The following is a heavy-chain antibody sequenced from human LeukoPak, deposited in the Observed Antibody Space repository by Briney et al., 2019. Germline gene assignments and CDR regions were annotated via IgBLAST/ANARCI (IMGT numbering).Heavy chain of an antibody. V-gene: IGHV1-69*13. CDR3: ARDVDIVVVPAAMKGWFDP. CDR1: GGTFSSYA. Sequence: SVKVSCKASGGTFSSYAISWVRQAPGQGLEWMGRIIPIFGTANYAQKFQGRVTITADESTSTAYMELSSLRSEDTAVYYCARDVDIVVVPAAMKGWFDPWGQGTLVTVSS. CDR2: IIPIFGTA. J-gene: IGHJ5*02. D-gene: IGHD2-2*03.